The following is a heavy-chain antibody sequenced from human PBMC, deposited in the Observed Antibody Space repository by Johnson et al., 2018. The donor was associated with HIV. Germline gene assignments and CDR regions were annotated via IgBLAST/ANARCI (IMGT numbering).Heavy chain of an antibody. D-gene: IGHD2-15*01. CDR2: ISYDGSNK. CDR3: ARYCSGGSCYSVWQKNYAFDI. CDR1: HFTFSTNA. J-gene: IGHJ3*02. V-gene: IGHV3-30-3*01. Sequence: QVQLVESGGGLVRPGRSLRLSCAASHFTFSTNAIHWVRQAPGQGLAWVVVISYDGSNKYYADSVKGRFTISRDNSKNTLYLQMNSLRAEDTAVYYCARYCSGGSCYSVWQKNYAFDIWGQGTMVTVSS.